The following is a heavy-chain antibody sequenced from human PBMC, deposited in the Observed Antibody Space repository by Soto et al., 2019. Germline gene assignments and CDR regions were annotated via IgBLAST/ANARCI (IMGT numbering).Heavy chain of an antibody. J-gene: IGHJ6*02. Sequence: GASVKVSCKASGYTFTGYYMHWVRQAPGQGLEWMGWINPNSGGTNYAQKFQGWVTMTRDTSISTAYMELSRLRSDDTAVYYCARGYCSGGSCPNASSNHDYYYYYGMDVWGQGTTVTVSS. V-gene: IGHV1-2*04. CDR1: GYTFTGYY. CDR3: ARGYCSGGSCPNASSNHDYYYYYGMDV. CDR2: INPNSGGT. D-gene: IGHD2-15*01.